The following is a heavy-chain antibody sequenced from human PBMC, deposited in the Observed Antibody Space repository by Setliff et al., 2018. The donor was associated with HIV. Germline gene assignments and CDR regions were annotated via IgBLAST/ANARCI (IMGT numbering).Heavy chain of an antibody. CDR2: VRSNGLDK. J-gene: IGHJ3*02. CDR1: GFSFSIYA. V-gene: IGHV3-33*06. D-gene: IGHD2-15*01. CDR3: AQDRYCDGGSCNSGNAFDM. Sequence: PGESLKISCAASGFSFSIYAMHWVRQAPGKGLEWVAVVRSNGLDKYYADSVRGRFNISRDNSENTLYLQMDSLRDDDTAVYYCAQDRYCDGGSCNSGNAFDMWGQGTMVTVSS.